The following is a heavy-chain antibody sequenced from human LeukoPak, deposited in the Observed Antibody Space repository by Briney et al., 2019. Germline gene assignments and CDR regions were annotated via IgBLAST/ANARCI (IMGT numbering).Heavy chain of an antibody. CDR2: ISGSGGST. CDR1: GFGFSAYG. V-gene: IGHV3-23*01. J-gene: IGHJ4*02. Sequence: TGGSLRLSCAASGFGFSAYGMHWVRQAPGKGLEWVSAISGSGGSTYYADSVKGRFTISRDNSKNTLYLQMNSLRAEDTAVYYCAKDADIVVVVAASGYFDYWGQGTLVTVSS. CDR3: AKDADIVVVVAASGYFDY. D-gene: IGHD2-15*01.